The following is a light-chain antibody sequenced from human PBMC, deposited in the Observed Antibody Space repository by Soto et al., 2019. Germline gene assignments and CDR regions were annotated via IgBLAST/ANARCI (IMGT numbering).Light chain of an antibody. V-gene: IGKV1-5*01. Sequence: DIQMTQSPSTLSASVGDRVTITCRASQSISSWVAWYQQKPGKAPKPLIYDASSLESGVPSRFSGSGSGTEFTLTISSLQPDDFATYYCQQYNSYPFTFGPGTKVDIK. CDR1: QSISSW. J-gene: IGKJ3*01. CDR2: DAS. CDR3: QQYNSYPFT.